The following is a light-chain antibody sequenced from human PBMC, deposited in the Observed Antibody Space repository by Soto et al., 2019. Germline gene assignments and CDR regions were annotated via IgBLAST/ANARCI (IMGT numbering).Light chain of an antibody. V-gene: IGKV1-5*01. Sequence: DIQMTQYPYTLSASVGDRVTITCRASQSISYWLAWYQQKPGKAPNLLIYATSTLQSGVPSRFSGSGSGTDFTLTISRLEPEDFAVYYCQQYGSSGTFGQGTKV. CDR2: ATS. J-gene: IGKJ1*01. CDR1: QSISYW. CDR3: QQYGSSGT.